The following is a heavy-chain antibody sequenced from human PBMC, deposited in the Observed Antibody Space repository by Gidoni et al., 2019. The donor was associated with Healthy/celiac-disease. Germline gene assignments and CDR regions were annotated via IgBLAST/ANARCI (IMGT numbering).Heavy chain of an antibody. D-gene: IGHD3-3*01. CDR1: GFTFSSHW. CDR2: IKQDGSEK. CDR3: ARASYDFWSGWRGMDV. J-gene: IGHJ6*02. V-gene: IGHV3-7*01. Sequence: EVQLVESGGGLVQPGGSLRLSCAASGFTFSSHWMSWVRQAPGKGLEWVANIKQDGSEKYYVDSVKGRFTISRDNAKNSLYLQMNSLRAEDTAVYYCARASYDFWSGWRGMDVWGQGTTVTVSS.